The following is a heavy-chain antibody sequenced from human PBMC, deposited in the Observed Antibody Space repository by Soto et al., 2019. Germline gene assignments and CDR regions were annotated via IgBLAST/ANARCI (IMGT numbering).Heavy chain of an antibody. J-gene: IGHJ4*02. V-gene: IGHV4-59*02. CDR3: ATRSPAFDY. CDR2: MYFGGSF. Sequence: PSETLSLTCTVSGASVSTGYWSWIRQPPGKGLEWIGFMYFGGSFNYNPSLTSRVTISVETSKNQFSMKVTSVTAADTAVYYCATRSPAFDYWGQGTLVTVSS. CDR1: GASVSTGY.